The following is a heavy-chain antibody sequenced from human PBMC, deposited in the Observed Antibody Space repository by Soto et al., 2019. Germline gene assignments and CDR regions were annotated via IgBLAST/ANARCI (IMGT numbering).Heavy chain of an antibody. CDR2: IIYDGSTK. V-gene: IGHV3-30*18. Sequence: QVQLVESGGGVVQPGRSLRLSCAASGFTFSSYGIHWVRQAPGKGLEWVAVIIYDGSTKYYADSVKGRFTISRDHSKSTLYLQMNSLRAEDTAVYYCAKDRMGAWVRGYVDYWGQGTLVTVSS. CDR1: GFTFSSYG. D-gene: IGHD3-10*01. CDR3: AKDRMGAWVRGYVDY. J-gene: IGHJ4*02.